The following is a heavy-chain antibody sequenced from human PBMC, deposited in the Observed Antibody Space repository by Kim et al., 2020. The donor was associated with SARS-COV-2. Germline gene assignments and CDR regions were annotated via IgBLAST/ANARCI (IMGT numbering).Heavy chain of an antibody. CDR1: GGSFSGYY. V-gene: IGHV4-34*01. D-gene: IGHD3-16*02. J-gene: IGHJ6*02. CDR3: ARLRLGELSFYYYYYGMDV. CDR2: INHSGST. Sequence: SETLSLTCAVYGGSFSGYYWSWIRQPPGKGLEWIGEINHSGSTNYNPSLKSRVTISVDTSKNQFSLKLSSVTAADTAVYYCARLRLGELSFYYYYYGMDVWGQGTTVTVSS.